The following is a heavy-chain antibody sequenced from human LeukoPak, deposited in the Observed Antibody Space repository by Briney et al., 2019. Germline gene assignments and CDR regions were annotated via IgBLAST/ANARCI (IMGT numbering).Heavy chain of an antibody. D-gene: IGHD2-2*02. CDR3: ATGCSSTSCYTAPFDY. CDR1: GYTFTGYY. J-gene: IGHJ4*02. CDR2: INPNSGGT. Sequence: ASAKVSCKASGYTFTGYYMHWVRQAPGQGLEWMGWINPNSGGTNYAQKFQGRVTMTRDTSISTAYMELSRLRSDDTAVYYCATGCSSTSCYTAPFDYWGQGTLVTVSS. V-gene: IGHV1-2*02.